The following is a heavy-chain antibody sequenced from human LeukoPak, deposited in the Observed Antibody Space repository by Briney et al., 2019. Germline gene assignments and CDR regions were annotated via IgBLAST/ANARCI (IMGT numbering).Heavy chain of an antibody. CDR1: GGSISSGSYY. J-gene: IGHJ4*02. D-gene: IGHD5-24*01. CDR2: IYTSGST. V-gene: IGHV4-61*02. Sequence: PSETLSLTCTVSGGSISSGSYYWSWIRQPAGKGLEWIGRIYTSGSTNYNPSLKSRVTISVDTSKNQFSLKLSSVTAADTAVYYCARSVEMATIPFYWGQGTLVTVSS. CDR3: ARSVEMATIPFY.